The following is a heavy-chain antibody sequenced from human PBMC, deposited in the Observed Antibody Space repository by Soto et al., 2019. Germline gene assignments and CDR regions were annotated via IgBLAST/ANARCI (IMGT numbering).Heavy chain of an antibody. J-gene: IGHJ6*03. D-gene: IGHD5-12*01. V-gene: IGHV3-7*01. CDR3: ARGVVGYDYPIPYYYYYMDV. CDR2: IKQDGSEK. CDR1: GFTFSSYW. Sequence: GGSLRLSCAASGFTFSSYWMSWVRQAPGKGLEWVANIKQDGSEKYYVDSVKGRFTISRDNAKNSLYLQMNSLRAEDTAVYYCARGVVGYDYPIPYYYYYMDVWGKGTTVTVSS.